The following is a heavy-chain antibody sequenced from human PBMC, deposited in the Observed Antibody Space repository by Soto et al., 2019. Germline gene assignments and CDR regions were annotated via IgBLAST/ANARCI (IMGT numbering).Heavy chain of an antibody. V-gene: IGHV4-31*03. CDR1: GGSISSGGYY. J-gene: IGHJ1*01. CDR3: ARSLPLDSSSWYDPNDYFQH. Sequence: QVQLQESGPGLVKPSQTLSLTCTVSGGSISSGGYYWSWIRQHPGKGREWIGYIYYSGSTYYNPSLTIRVTISVDTSKNQFSLKLSSVTAADTAVYYCARSLPLDSSSWYDPNDYFQHWGQGTLVTVSS. CDR2: IYYSGST. D-gene: IGHD6-13*01.